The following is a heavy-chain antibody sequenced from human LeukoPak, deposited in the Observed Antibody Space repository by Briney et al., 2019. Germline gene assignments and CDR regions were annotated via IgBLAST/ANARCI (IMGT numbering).Heavy chain of an antibody. J-gene: IGHJ5*02. CDR2: ISSSSSYI. V-gene: IGHV3-21*01. D-gene: IGHD6-13*01. CDR3: AGSSWYVHAWFDP. Sequence: GGSLRLSCAASGFTFSSYSMNWVRQAPGKGLEWVSSISSSSSYIYYADSVKGRFTISRDNAKNSLYLQMNSLRAEDTAVYYCAGSSWYVHAWFDPWGQGTLVTVSS. CDR1: GFTFSSYS.